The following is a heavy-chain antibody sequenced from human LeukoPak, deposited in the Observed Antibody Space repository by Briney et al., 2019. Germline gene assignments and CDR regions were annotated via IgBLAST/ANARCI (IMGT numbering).Heavy chain of an antibody. V-gene: IGHV3-30*04. CDR2: ISYDGSNK. CDR3: TRDPRLTDY. Sequence: GGSLRLSCAASEFTFSNYAMYWVRQAPGKGLEWVAVISYDGSNKYYADSVKGRFTISRDNAKNSLYLQMNSLRDDDTAVYYCTRDPRLTDYWGEGTLVTVSS. CDR1: EFTFSNYA. J-gene: IGHJ4*02.